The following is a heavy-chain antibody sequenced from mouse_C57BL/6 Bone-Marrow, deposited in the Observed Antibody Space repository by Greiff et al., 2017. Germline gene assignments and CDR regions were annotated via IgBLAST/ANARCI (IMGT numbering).Heavy chain of an antibody. V-gene: IGHV5-6*01. CDR3: ARPFYDGYSFAY. D-gene: IGHD2-3*01. J-gene: IGHJ3*01. CDR2: ISSGGSYT. CDR1: GFTFSSYG. Sequence: EVQGVASGGDLVKPGGSLKLSCAASGFTFSSYGMSWVRQTPDKRLEWVATISSGGSYTYYPDSVKGRFTISRDNAKNTLYLQMSSLKSEDTAMYYCARPFYDGYSFAYWGQGTLVTVSA.